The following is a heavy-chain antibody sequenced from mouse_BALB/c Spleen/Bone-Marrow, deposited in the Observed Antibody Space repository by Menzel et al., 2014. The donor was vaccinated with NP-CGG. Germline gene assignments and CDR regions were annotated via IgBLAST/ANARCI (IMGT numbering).Heavy chain of an antibody. V-gene: IGHV3-5*02. D-gene: IGHD2-4*01. CDR1: GISITTGNYR. Sequence: EVQLQQSGPGPVKPSQTVSLTCTVTGISITTGNYRWSWIRQFPGNKLEWIGYIYYSGTITYNPSLTSRTTITRDTSKNQFFLEMNSLTAEDTATYYCARGAMITTGYFDYWGQGTTLTVFS. J-gene: IGHJ2*01. CDR3: ARGAMITTGYFDY. CDR2: IYYSGTI.